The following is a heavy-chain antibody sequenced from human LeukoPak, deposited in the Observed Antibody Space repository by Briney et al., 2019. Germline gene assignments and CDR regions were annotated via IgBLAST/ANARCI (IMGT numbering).Heavy chain of an antibody. CDR1: GFTFSNAW. J-gene: IGHJ6*03. D-gene: IGHD3-3*02. CDR2: IKSKTDGGTT. CDR3: TTPLEYYYYMDV. V-gene: IGHV3-15*01. Sequence: GGSLRLSCAASGFTFSNAWMSWVRQAPGKGLEWVGRIKSKTDGGTTDYAAPVKGRFTISRDDSKNTLYLQMNSLKTEDTAVYYCTTPLEYYYYMDVWGKGTTVTISS.